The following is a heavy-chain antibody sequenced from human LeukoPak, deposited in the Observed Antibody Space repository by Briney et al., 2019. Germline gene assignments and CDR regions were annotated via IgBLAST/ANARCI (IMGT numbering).Heavy chain of an antibody. V-gene: IGHV3-23*03. CDR2: IYSGGST. Sequence: GGSLRLSCTASGFTFSSYWMSWVRQAPGKGLEWVSVIYSGGSTYYADSVKGRFTISRDNSKNTLYLQMNSLRAEDTAVYYCAKDHIAAADVGSWGQGTLVTISS. CDR3: AKDHIAAADVGS. J-gene: IGHJ4*02. CDR1: GFTFSSYW. D-gene: IGHD6-13*01.